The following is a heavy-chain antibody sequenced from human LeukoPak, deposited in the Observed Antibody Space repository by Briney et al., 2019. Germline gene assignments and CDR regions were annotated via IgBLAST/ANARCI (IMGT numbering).Heavy chain of an antibody. Sequence: GGSLRLSCAASGFTYSNYDMSWVRQAPGKGLEWVSIISGSGGSTYVADSVKGRFTFSRDNSKNTRYLQMNSLRAEDTAVYYCARFYGSGIPSDYWGQGTLVTVSS. V-gene: IGHV3-23*01. CDR2: ISGSGGST. CDR3: ARFYGSGIPSDY. D-gene: IGHD3-10*01. CDR1: GFTYSNYD. J-gene: IGHJ4*02.